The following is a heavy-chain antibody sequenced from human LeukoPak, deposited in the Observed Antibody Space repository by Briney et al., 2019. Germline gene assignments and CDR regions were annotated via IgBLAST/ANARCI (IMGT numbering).Heavy chain of an antibody. V-gene: IGHV1-69*04. J-gene: IGHJ4*02. CDR2: IIPILGIA. Sequence: SVKVSCKASGGTFSSYAISWVRQAPGQGLEWMGRIIPILGIANYAQKFQGRVTITADKSTSTAYMELSSLRSEDTAVYYCARVRRRDGYALGYWGQGTLVTVSS. CDR1: GGTFSSYA. CDR3: ARVRRRDGYALGY. D-gene: IGHD5-24*01.